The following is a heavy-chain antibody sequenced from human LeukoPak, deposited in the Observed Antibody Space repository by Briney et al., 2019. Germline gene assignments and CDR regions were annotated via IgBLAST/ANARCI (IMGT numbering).Heavy chain of an antibody. CDR3: ARDPVPSDYGDYVNSYFDY. CDR2: IKQDGSEK. V-gene: IGHV3-7*01. CDR1: GFTFTNAW. J-gene: IGHJ4*02. D-gene: IGHD4-17*01. Sequence: HPGGSLTLSCAASGFTFTNAWMNWVRQAPGKGLEWVANIKQDGSEKHCVDSVKGRFTISRDNAKNSLYLQVNSLRAEDTAVYYCARDPVPSDYGDYVNSYFDYWGQGTLVTVSS.